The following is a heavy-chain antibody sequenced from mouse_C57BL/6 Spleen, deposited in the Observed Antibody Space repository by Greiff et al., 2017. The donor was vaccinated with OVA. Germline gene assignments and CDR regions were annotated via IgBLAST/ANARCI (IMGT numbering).Heavy chain of an antibody. D-gene: IGHD1-1*01. CDR2: INPSNGGT. CDR3: ARRTTVVAEENYAMDY. V-gene: IGHV1-53*01. CDR1: GYTFTSYW. J-gene: IGHJ4*01. Sequence: QVQLQQPGTELVKPGASVKLSCRASGYTFTSYWMHWVKQRPGQGLEWIGNINPSNGGTNYNEKFKSKATLTVDKSSSTAYMQLSSLTSEDSAVYYCARRTTVVAEENYAMDYWGQGTSVTVSS.